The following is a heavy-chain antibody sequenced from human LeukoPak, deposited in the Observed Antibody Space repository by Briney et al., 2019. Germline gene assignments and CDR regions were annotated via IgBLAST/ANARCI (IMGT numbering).Heavy chain of an antibody. CDR1: GGSISSYY. D-gene: IGHD6-19*01. CDR3: ARVASGWYVDY. J-gene: IGHJ4*02. CDR2: IYYSGST. Sequence: PSETLSLTCTVSGGSISSYYWSWIRQPPGKGLEWIGYIYYSGSTYYNPSLKSRVTISVDTSKNQFSLKLSSVTAADTAVYYCARVASGWYVDYWGQGTLVTVSS. V-gene: IGHV4-59*12.